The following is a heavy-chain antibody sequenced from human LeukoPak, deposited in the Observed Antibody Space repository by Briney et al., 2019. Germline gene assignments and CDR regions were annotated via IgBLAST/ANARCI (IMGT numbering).Heavy chain of an antibody. D-gene: IGHD1-26*01. Sequence: KPGGSLRLSCAASGFTFSSYSMHWVRQAPGKGLEWVSCISTSSSYIYYADSVKGRFTISRDNAKNSLNLQMNSLRAEDTAVYYCAKDTRAIVGSAHNAFDIWGQGTMVTVPS. V-gene: IGHV3-21*04. CDR2: ISTSSSYI. J-gene: IGHJ3*02. CDR3: AKDTRAIVGSAHNAFDI. CDR1: GFTFSSYS.